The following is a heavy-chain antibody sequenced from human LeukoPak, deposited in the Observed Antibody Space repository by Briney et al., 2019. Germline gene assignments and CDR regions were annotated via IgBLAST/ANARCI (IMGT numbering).Heavy chain of an antibody. V-gene: IGHV1-2*02. D-gene: IGHD6-19*01. Sequence: ASVKVSCKASGYTFTGYYMHWVRQAPGQGLEWMGWINPKSGGTNYAQKFQGRVTMTRDTSISTAYMELNRLRSDDTAVYYCARPDIGMADLDYWGQGTLVNVSS. CDR2: INPKSGGT. CDR3: ARPDIGMADLDY. J-gene: IGHJ4*02. CDR1: GYTFTGYY.